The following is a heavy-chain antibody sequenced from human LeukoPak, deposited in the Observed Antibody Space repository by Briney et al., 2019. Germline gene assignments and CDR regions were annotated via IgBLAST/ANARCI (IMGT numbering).Heavy chain of an antibody. CDR3: ARGGTYYYDSSGYPSGFDY. J-gene: IGHJ4*02. D-gene: IGHD3-22*01. Sequence: ASVKVSCKASGYTSTGYYVHWVRQAPGQGLEWMGRINPNSGGTNYAQKFQGRVTMTRDTSISTAYMELSRLRSDDTAVYYCARGGTYYYDSSGYPSGFDYWGQGTLVTVSS. CDR1: GYTSTGYY. CDR2: INPNSGGT. V-gene: IGHV1-2*06.